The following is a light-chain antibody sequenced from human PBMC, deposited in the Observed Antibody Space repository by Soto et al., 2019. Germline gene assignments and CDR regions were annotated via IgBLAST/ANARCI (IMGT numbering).Light chain of an antibody. CDR1: QSVLFSSNHRNY. V-gene: IGKV4-1*01. J-gene: IGKJ2*01. CDR2: WTS. Sequence: DIVMTQSPASLAVSLGERVTIHCTSSQSVLFSSNHRNYFAWSQQTPGLPPKLLIYWTSTRKSEVPDRFSGIVYGTDFTINLSSLQAADVAFYYCQQNDNSPFTFGHGTKLEI. CDR3: QQNDNSPFT.